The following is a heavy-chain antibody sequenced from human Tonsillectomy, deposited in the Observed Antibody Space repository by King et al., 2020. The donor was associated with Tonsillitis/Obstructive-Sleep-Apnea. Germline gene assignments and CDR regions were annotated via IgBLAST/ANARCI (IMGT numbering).Heavy chain of an antibody. D-gene: IGHD6-19*01. Sequence: VQLVQSGAEVKPPGASVKVPCKASGYIFTSYSIHWVRQAPGQGLEWMGIINPSGGNTGYAPKFQGRVTMARDTSTRTDYMELGSLRSEDTAVYYCASGIAVRNAFDIWGQGTMVTVSS. CDR3: ASGIAVRNAFDI. V-gene: IGHV1-46*01. CDR1: GYIFTSYS. J-gene: IGHJ3*02. CDR2: INPSGGNT.